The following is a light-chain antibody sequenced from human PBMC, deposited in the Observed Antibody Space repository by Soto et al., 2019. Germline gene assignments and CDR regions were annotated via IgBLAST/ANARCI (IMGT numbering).Light chain of an antibody. Sequence: DIQMTQSPSTLSASVGDRVTITCRASQSISNWLAWYQQKPGKVPKLLIYDASSLKSGVPSRFSGSGSLTEFNLTISSLQPYDFATYYCQHYSTYSHTFGQGTKLEIK. CDR3: QHYSTYSHT. J-gene: IGKJ2*01. CDR2: DAS. CDR1: QSISNW. V-gene: IGKV1-5*01.